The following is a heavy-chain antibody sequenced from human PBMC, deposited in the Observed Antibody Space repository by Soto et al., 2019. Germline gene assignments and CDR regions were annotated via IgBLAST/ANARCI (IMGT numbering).Heavy chain of an antibody. D-gene: IGHD3-3*01. Sequence: PGGSLRLSCAASGFNFYNYAMTWVRQAPGKGLEWVSGISGDGTRTYYGDSVKGRFTISRDNSKNTVFLQMNSLRAEDTALYYCVKDLRPNRGWFGPWGQGTRVTV. CDR1: GFNFYNYA. CDR2: ISGDGTRT. J-gene: IGHJ5*02. V-gene: IGHV3-23*01. CDR3: VKDLRPNRGWFGP.